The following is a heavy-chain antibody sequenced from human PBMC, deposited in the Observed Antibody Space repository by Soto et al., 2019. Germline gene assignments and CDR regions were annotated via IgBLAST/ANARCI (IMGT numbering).Heavy chain of an antibody. CDR1: GFTFRNYG. Sequence: QVQLVESGGGVVQPGRSLRLSCTASGFTFRNYGMHWVRQAPCKGLEWVAVISFDGTNEYYSGSVKGRFTISRDNFKETLYLQMNSLRDEDTAVYYCAKDLLTTPVTTPGSWGQGPLVTVSS. CDR2: ISFDGTNE. CDR3: AKDLLTTPVTTPGS. V-gene: IGHV3-30*18. D-gene: IGHD4-17*01. J-gene: IGHJ5*02.